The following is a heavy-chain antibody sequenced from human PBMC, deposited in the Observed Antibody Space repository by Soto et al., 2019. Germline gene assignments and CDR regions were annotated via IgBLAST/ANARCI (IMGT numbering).Heavy chain of an antibody. Sequence: QVQLVESGGGVVQTGRSLRLSCAASGFTFSYHALNWVRQAPGKGLEWVAVISYDGDNKYIAESVKGRLTISRDNTQNSVPLQMNRLSNEDTAMYCCARGTTTSAFSAMDVWGQGTTVTVSS. CDR2: ISYDGDNK. CDR3: ARGTTTSAFSAMDV. J-gene: IGHJ6*02. V-gene: IGHV3-30-3*01. CDR1: GFTFSYHA. D-gene: IGHD1-1*01.